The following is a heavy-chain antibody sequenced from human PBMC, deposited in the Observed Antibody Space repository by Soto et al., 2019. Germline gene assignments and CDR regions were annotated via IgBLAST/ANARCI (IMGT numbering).Heavy chain of an antibody. CDR2: ISYDGSNK. Sequence: PGGSLRLSCAASGFTFSSYAMHWVRQAPGKGLEWVAVISYDGSNKYYADSVKGRFTISRDNSKNTLYLQMNSLRAEDTAVYYCARGQVQGSGELNWLDPWGQGTMVTVSS. D-gene: IGHD1-26*01. CDR1: GFTFSSYA. J-gene: IGHJ5*02. CDR3: ARGQVQGSGELNWLDP. V-gene: IGHV3-30-3*01.